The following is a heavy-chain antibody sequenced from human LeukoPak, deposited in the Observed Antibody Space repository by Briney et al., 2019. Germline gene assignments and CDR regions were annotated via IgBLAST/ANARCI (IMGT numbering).Heavy chain of an antibody. D-gene: IGHD1-26*01. V-gene: IGHV4-31*03. CDR3: ARDNPNLVGATPWGDAFDI. J-gene: IGHJ3*02. Sequence: SEALSLTCTVSGGSISSSSYYWGWIRQPPGKGLEWIGYIYYSGSTYYNPSLKSRVTISVDTSKNQFSLKLSSVTAADTAVYYCARDNPNLVGATPWGDAFDIWGQGTMVTVSS. CDR2: IYYSGST. CDR1: GGSISSSSYY.